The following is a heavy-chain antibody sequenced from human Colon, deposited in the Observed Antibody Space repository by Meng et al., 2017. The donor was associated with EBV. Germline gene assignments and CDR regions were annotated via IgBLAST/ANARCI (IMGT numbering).Heavy chain of an antibody. CDR3: ARVPTTGYKDH. CDR1: GGSFSGYV. Sequence: QPFGLGLLNPSETLSLTCTVNGGSFSGYVWSWVRQPPGKGMEWIGEVSHPGSANYHPSLKSRVTISVDASEKQFSLRLTSVTAADSAVYYCARVPTTGYKDHWGQGTLVTVSS. J-gene: IGHJ4*02. D-gene: IGHD3-9*01. CDR2: VSHPGSA. V-gene: IGHV4-34*01.